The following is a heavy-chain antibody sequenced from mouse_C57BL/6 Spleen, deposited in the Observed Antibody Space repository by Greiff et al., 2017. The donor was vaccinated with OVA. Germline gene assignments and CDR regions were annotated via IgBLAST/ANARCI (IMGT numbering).Heavy chain of an antibody. Sequence: QVQLKEPGPGLVQPSQSLSISCTVSGFSLTSYGVHWVRQSPGKGLEWLGVLWSGGSHDYNAAFISRLGISKDNSKRQVFLKMSSLQADDTAIYYCSRRELLPTFYYAMDYWGQGTSVTVSS. CDR1: GFSLTSYG. CDR2: LWSGGSH. CDR3: SRRELLPTFYYAMDY. V-gene: IGHV2-2*01. D-gene: IGHD5-5*01. J-gene: IGHJ4*01.